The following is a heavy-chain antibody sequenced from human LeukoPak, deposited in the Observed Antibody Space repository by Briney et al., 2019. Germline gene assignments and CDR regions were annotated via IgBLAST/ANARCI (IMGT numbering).Heavy chain of an antibody. Sequence: RPGGSLRLSCAASGFTFDDYGMSWVRQAPGKGLEWVSGINWNGDNTNYADSLKGRFTISRDNAKNSLYLQMNSLRAEDTALYYCARGSTHYDVLTGYHYYFDYWGQGTLVTVSS. V-gene: IGHV3-20*04. D-gene: IGHD3-9*01. CDR3: ARGSTHYDVLTGYHYYFDY. J-gene: IGHJ4*02. CDR1: GFTFDDYG. CDR2: INWNGDNT.